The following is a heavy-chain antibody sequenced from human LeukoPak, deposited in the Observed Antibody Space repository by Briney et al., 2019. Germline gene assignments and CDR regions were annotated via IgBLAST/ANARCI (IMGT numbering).Heavy chain of an antibody. Sequence: EASVKVSCKASGYTFTGYYMHWVRQAPGQGLEWMGWINPNSGGTNYAQKFRGRVTMTTDTSTRTAYMELRSLRSDDTAVYYCAREGLHSDSGYDQTLGYYYYMDVWGKGTTVTVSS. D-gene: IGHD5-12*01. V-gene: IGHV1-2*02. CDR1: GYTFTGYY. J-gene: IGHJ6*03. CDR3: AREGLHSDSGYDQTLGYYYYMDV. CDR2: INPNSGGT.